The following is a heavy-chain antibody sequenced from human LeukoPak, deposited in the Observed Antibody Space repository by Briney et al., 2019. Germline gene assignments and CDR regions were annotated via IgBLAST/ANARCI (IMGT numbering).Heavy chain of an antibody. Sequence: SETLSLTCSVSGGSIGTYYWSWIRQPPGKGLDWIGYIFYSGSTNYNPSLKSRVTMSVDTSKSQFSLKLSSVTAADTAIYYCARYNSGWSYFDYWGQGTLVTVSS. CDR1: GGSIGTYY. CDR3: ARYNSGWSYFDY. V-gene: IGHV4-59*01. J-gene: IGHJ4*02. D-gene: IGHD6-19*01. CDR2: IFYSGST.